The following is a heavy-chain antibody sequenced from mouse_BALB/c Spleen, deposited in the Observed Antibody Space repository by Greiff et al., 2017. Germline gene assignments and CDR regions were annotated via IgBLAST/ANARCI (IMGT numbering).Heavy chain of an antibody. CDR1: GFTFTGYY. Sequence: EVMLVESGGGLVKPGGSLRLSCAASGFTFTGYYMSWVRQPPGKGLEWLGFIRNKANGYTTEYSVSVKGLFTISRDNSQSILYLQMSTLRAADSATYYCARDNCAMDYWGQGTSVTVSS. CDR2: IRNKANGYTT. V-gene: IGHV7-3*02. CDR3: ARDNCAMDY. J-gene: IGHJ4*01.